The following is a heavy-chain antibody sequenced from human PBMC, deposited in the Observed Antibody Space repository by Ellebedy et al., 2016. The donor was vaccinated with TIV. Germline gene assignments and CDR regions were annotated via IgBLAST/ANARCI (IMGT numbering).Heavy chain of an antibody. CDR1: GGSFSGYY. D-gene: IGHD3-10*01. CDR2: INHSGST. J-gene: IGHJ4*02. Sequence: SETLSLXXAVYGGSFSGYYWSWIRQPPGKGLEWIGEINHSGSTNYNPSLKSRVTISVDTSKNQFSLKLSSVTAADTAVYYCASSRRITMVRVDYWGQGTLVTVSS. V-gene: IGHV4-34*01. CDR3: ASSRRITMVRVDY.